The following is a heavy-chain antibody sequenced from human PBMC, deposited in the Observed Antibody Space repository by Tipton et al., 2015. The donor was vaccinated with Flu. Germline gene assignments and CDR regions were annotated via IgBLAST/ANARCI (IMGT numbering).Heavy chain of an antibody. V-gene: IGHV4-34*01. CDR1: GGSFSGYY. J-gene: IGHJ6*03. CDR3: AVVSRLASGDYGGRYYYYYYMDV. Sequence: TLSLTCAVYGGSFSGYYWSWIRQPPGKGLEWIGEINHSGSTNYNPSLKSRVTISVDTSKNQFSLKLSSVTAADAAVYYCAVVSRLASGDYGGRYYYYYYMDVWGKGTTVTVSS. D-gene: IGHD4-17*01. CDR2: INHSGST.